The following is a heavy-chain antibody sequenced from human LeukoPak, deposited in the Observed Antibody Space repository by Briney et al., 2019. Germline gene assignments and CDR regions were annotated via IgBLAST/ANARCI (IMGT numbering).Heavy chain of an antibody. D-gene: IGHD4-17*01. CDR2: ISSSGSTI. CDR3: ARDNYGDFFDY. J-gene: IGHJ4*02. CDR1: GFTFSSYE. Sequence: GGSLRLSCAASGFTFSSYEMIWVRQAPGKGLEWVSYISSSGSTIYYADSVKGRFTISRDNAKNSLYLQMNSLRAEDTAVYYCARDNYGDFFDYWGQGTLVTVSS. V-gene: IGHV3-48*03.